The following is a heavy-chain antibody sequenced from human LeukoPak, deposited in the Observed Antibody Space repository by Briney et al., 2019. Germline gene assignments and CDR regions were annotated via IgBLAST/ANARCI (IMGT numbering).Heavy chain of an antibody. CDR2: INPNSGGT. Sequence: GASVKVSCKASGYTFTGYYMHWVRQAPGQGLEWMEWINPNSGGTNYAQKFQGRVTMTRDTSISTAYMELSRLRSDDTAVYYCARDHTPYYYDSSGYPRAAFDIWGQGTMVTVSS. CDR3: ARDHTPYYYDSSGYPRAAFDI. J-gene: IGHJ3*02. CDR1: GYTFTGYY. D-gene: IGHD3-22*01. V-gene: IGHV1-2*02.